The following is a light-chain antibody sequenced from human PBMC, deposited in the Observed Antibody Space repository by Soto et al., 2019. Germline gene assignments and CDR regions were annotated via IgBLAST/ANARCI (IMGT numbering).Light chain of an antibody. CDR2: GAS. CDR3: QQYGSSHKT. J-gene: IGKJ1*01. Sequence: EIVLTQSPGTLSLSPGERATLSCRASQSVRSGYLAWYQHKPGQAPRLLIYGASARASGIPDRFSGSGSGTDFTLTIGRLEPEDSAVYYCQQYGSSHKTFGQGTKV. CDR1: QSVRSGY. V-gene: IGKV3-20*01.